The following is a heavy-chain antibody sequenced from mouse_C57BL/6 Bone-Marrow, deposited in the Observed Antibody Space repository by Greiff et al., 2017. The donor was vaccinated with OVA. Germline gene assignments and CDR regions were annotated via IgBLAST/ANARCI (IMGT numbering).Heavy chain of an antibody. J-gene: IGHJ2*01. CDR1: GYTFTSYW. V-gene: IGHV1-7*01. CDR2: INPSSGYT. Sequence: VQLQQSGAELAKPGASVKLSCKASGYTFTSYWMHWVKQRPGQGLEWIGYINPSSGYTQYNPKFKDKATLTADKSSSSAYMQLSSLTYEAAAVYYCARSGSTEDYFDYWGQGTTLTVSS. CDR3: ARSGSTEDYFDY. D-gene: IGHD4-1*02.